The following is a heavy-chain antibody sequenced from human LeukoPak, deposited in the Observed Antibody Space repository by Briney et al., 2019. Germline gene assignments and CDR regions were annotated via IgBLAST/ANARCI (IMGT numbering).Heavy chain of an antibody. CDR3: ARQGVVTAILTFDY. J-gene: IGHJ4*02. CDR2: IYYSGST. CDR1: GGSISSSSYY. Sequence: KPSETLSLTCTVSGGSISSSSYYWGWIRQPPGKGLEWIGSIYYSGSTYYNPSLKSRVTISVDTSKNQFSLKLSSVTAADTAVYYCARQGVVTAILTFDYWGQGTLVTVSS. D-gene: IGHD2-21*02. V-gene: IGHV4-39*01.